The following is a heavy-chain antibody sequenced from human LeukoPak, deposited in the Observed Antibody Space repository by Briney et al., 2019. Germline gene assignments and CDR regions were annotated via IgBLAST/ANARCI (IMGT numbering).Heavy chain of an antibody. D-gene: IGHD3-10*01. CDR3: ASERELLWFGESPGAFDI. V-gene: IGHV4-4*02. Sequence: PSETLSLTCAVSGGSISSSNWWSWVRQPPGKGLEWIGEIYHSGSTNYNPSLKSRVTMSVDKSKNQFSLKLSSVTAADTAVYYCASERELLWFGESPGAFDIWGQGTMVTVSS. CDR1: GGSISSSNW. CDR2: IYHSGST. J-gene: IGHJ3*02.